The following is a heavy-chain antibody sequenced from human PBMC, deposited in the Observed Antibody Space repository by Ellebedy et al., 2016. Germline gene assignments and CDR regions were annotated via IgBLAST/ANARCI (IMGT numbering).Heavy chain of an antibody. V-gene: IGHV4-61*01. J-gene: IGHJ4*02. D-gene: IGHD5-18*01. CDR1: GGSVSSDNYY. CDR2: IYYSGST. Sequence: SETLSLXXTVSGGSVSSDNYYWSWIRQPPGKGLEWIGYIYYSGSTNYNPSLKSRVTISVDTSKNQFSLKLSSVTAADTAVYYCARVRGYSYGLDYWGQGTLVTVSS. CDR3: ARVRGYSYGLDY.